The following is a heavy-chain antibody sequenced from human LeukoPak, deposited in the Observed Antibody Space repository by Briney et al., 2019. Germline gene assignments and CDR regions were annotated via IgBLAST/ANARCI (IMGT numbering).Heavy chain of an antibody. D-gene: IGHD1-26*01. CDR2: ISGSGGST. CDR1: GFTFSSYA. V-gene: IGHV3-23*01. CDR3: VKERGLANYYGMDV. J-gene: IGHJ6*02. Sequence: GGSLRLSCAASGFTFSSYAMSWVRQAPGKGLEWVSAISGSGGSTYYADSVKGRFTISRDNSKNTLYLQMNSLRAEDTAVYYCVKERGLANYYGMDVWGQGTTVTVSS.